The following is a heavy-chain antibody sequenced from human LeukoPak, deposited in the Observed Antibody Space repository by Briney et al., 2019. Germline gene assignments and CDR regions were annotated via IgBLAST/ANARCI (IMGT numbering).Heavy chain of an antibody. Sequence: ASVKVSFKASGYTFTSYYMHWVRQAPGQGLEWMGIINPSGGSTSYAQKFQGRVTMTRDMSTSTVYMELTSLRSEDPAVYYCARDRSSGVGEDWFAPWGQGTLVTVSS. V-gene: IGHV1-46*01. D-gene: IGHD6-19*01. CDR1: GYTFTSYY. J-gene: IGHJ5*02. CDR2: INPSGGST. CDR3: ARDRSSGVGEDWFAP.